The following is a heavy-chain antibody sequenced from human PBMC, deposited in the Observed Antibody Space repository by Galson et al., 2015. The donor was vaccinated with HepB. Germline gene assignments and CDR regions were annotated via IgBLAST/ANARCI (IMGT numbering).Heavy chain of an antibody. CDR3: AKKRRELLRRTDAFDI. V-gene: IGHV3-30*18. CDR1: GFTFSSYG. J-gene: IGHJ3*02. CDR2: ISYDGSNK. D-gene: IGHD1-26*01. Sequence: SLRLSCAASGFTFSSYGMHWVRQAPGKGLEWVAVISYDGSNKYYADSVKGRFTISRDNSKNTLYLQMNSLRAEDTAVYYCAKKRRELLRRTDAFDIWGQGTMVTVSS.